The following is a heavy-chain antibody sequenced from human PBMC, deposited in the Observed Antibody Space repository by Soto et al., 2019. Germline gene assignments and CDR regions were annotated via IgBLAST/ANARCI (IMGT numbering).Heavy chain of an antibody. V-gene: IGHV2-5*02. D-gene: IGHD6-19*01. J-gene: IGHJ4*02. Sequence: VSGATPGNQTQTLTMTCTFSGFSLITSGVGVGWIRQPPGKALEWLAFIYWDDDKRYNPSLRSRLTISKDTSKNQVVLTMTNMDPVDTATYFCAHRVLFSTSGWHPEIFAYCGPGTLV. CDR3: AHRVLFSTSGWHPEIFAY. CDR2: IYWDDDK. CDR1: GFSLITSGVG.